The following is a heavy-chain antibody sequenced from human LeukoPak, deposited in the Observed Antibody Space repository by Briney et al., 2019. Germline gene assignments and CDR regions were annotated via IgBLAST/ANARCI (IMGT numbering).Heavy chain of an antibody. CDR1: GFTFSSYW. J-gene: IGHJ6*03. CDR3: ARGIAVAAYYYYYMDV. Sequence: GGSLRLSCAASGFTFSSYWMSWVRQAPGKGLEWVANIKQDGSEKYYVDSVKGRFTISRDNAKNSLYLQMNSLRAEDTAVYYCARGIAVAAYYYYYMDVWGKGTTVTVSS. V-gene: IGHV3-7*04. D-gene: IGHD6-19*01. CDR2: IKQDGSEK.